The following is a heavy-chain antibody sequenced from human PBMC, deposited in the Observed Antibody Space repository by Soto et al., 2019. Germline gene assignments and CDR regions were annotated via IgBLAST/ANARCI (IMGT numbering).Heavy chain of an antibody. D-gene: IGHD3-16*02. CDR1: ADTFTSYY. Sequence: SSVKVSCKAPADTFTSYYIHWVRQAPGHGLEWMGIINPNGGSTRFAQTFQGRTTMTTDTSTSTVYMELRSMRSEDKAVYYCASHSDYVWGSYPTWDFDYWGQGTLVTVSP. V-gene: IGHV1-46*01. CDR3: ASHSDYVWGSYPTWDFDY. CDR2: INPNGGST. J-gene: IGHJ4*02.